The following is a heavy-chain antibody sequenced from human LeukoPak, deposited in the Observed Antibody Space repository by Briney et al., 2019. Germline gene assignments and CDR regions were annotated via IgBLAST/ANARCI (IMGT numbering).Heavy chain of an antibody. CDR1: GYTFTTYA. V-gene: IGHV7-4-1*02. CDR3: ARANLWFGELGWIDP. CDR2: INTNTGNP. Sequence: GASVKVSCKASGYTFTTYAMNWVRQAPGQGLEWMAWINTNTGNPTYAQGFTGRFVFSLDTSVSTAYLQISSLKADDTAVYYCARANLWFGELGWIDPWGQGTQVTVSS. D-gene: IGHD3-10*01. J-gene: IGHJ5*02.